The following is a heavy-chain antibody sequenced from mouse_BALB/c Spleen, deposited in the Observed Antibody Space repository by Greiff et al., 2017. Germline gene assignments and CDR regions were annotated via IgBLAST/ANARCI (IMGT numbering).Heavy chain of an antibody. Sequence: EVMLVESGGGLVKPGGSLKLSCAASGFTFSSYAMSWVRQTPEKRLEWVASISSGGSTYYPDSVKGRFTISRYNARNILYLQMSSLRSEDTAMYYCAREAGDGPYFDVWGAGTTVTVSS. V-gene: IGHV5-6-5*01. CDR3: AREAGDGPYFDV. CDR1: GFTFSSYA. J-gene: IGHJ1*01. CDR2: ISSGGST. D-gene: IGHD2-3*01.